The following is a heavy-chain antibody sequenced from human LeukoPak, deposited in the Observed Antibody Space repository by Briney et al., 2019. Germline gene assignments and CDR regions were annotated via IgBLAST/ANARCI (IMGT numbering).Heavy chain of an antibody. V-gene: IGHV4-59*06. Sequence: PSETLSLTCTVSGGSISSYYWSWIRQHPGKGLEWIGYIYYSGSTYYNPSLKSRVTISVDTSKNQFSLKLSSVTAADTAVYYCARDPYYDFWSGYPYGMDVWGQGTTVTVSS. CDR2: IYYSGST. J-gene: IGHJ6*02. CDR3: ARDPYYDFWSGYPYGMDV. CDR1: GGSISSYY. D-gene: IGHD3-3*01.